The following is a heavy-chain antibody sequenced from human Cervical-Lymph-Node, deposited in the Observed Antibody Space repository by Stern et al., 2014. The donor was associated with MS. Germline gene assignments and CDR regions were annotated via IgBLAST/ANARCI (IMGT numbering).Heavy chain of an antibody. V-gene: IGHV1-8*01. Sequence: HVQLVQSGAEVKKPGASVKVSCKASGYSFTNYDINWVRQAPGQGLEWIGWMNPNSGHTGLKPKFQGRVTMTRNTSMSTAYMQMSSLTSEDTAVYYCVREDRNFHYYGMDVWGQGTTLTVSS. CDR2: MNPNSGHT. J-gene: IGHJ6*02. CDR3: VREDRNFHYYGMDV. CDR1: GYSFTNYD. D-gene: IGHD1-7*01.